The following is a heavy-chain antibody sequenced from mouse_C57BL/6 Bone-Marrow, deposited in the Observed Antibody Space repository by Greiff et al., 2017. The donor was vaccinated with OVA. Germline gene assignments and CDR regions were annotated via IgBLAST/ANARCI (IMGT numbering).Heavy chain of an antibody. Sequence: VQLKESGPGMVKPSQSLSLTCTVTGYSITSGYDWHWIRHFPGNKLEWMGYISYSGSTNYNPSLKSRISITHDTSKNHFFLKLNSVTTEDTATYYCARADDYDWYFDVWGTGTTVTGSP. V-gene: IGHV3-1*01. D-gene: IGHD2-4*01. CDR3: ARADDYDWYFDV. CDR1: GYSITSGYD. CDR2: ISYSGST. J-gene: IGHJ1*03.